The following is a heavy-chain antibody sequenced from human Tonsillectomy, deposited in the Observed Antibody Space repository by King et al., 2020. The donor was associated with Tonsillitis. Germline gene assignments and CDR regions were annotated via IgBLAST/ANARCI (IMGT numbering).Heavy chain of an antibody. V-gene: IGHV3-7*04. D-gene: IGHD6-19*01. Sequence: EVQLVESGGGLVQPGGSLKLSCAASEFTFSSSWMTWVRQAPGKGLQWVATIKPDGSEKYYADSLKGRFTVSRDNAKNSLDLQMNSLRSEDTALYYCARDQAYTSFDYWGQGTLVTVSS. CDR2: IKPDGSEK. J-gene: IGHJ4*02. CDR1: EFTFSSSW. CDR3: ARDQAYTSFDY.